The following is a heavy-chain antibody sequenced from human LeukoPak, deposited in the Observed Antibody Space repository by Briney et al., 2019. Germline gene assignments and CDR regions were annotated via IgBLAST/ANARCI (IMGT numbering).Heavy chain of an antibody. D-gene: IGHD3-22*01. CDR3: ANIGTYYYDSSGYW. J-gene: IGHJ4*02. CDR2: ISGCGGST. Sequence: GGSLRLSCAASGFTFSSYAMSWVRQAPGKGLEWVSAISGCGGSTYYADSVKGRFTISRDNSKNTLYLQMNSLRAEDTAVYYCANIGTYYYDSSGYWWGQGILVTVSS. CDR1: GFTFSSYA. V-gene: IGHV3-23*01.